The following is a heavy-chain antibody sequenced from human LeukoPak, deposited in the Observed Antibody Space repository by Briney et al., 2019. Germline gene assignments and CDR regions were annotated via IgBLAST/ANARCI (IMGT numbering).Heavy chain of an antibody. D-gene: IGHD3-10*01. Sequence: GGSLRLSCAASGFTFSSYAMSWVRQAPGKGLEWVSAISGSGGSTYYADSVKGRFTISRDNSKNTLYLQMNSLGAEDTAVYYCAKDTRITMVRGVIMYYWGQGTLVTVSS. J-gene: IGHJ4*02. CDR3: AKDTRITMVRGVIMYY. V-gene: IGHV3-23*01. CDR2: ISGSGGST. CDR1: GFTFSSYA.